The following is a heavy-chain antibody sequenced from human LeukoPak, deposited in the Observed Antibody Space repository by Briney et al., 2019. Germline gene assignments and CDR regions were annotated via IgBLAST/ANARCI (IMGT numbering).Heavy chain of an antibody. J-gene: IGHJ4*02. V-gene: IGHV1-69*05. Sequence: SVKVSCKASGGTFSSYAISWVRQAPGQGLEWMGGIIPIFGTANYAQKFQGRVTITTDESTSTAYMELSSLRSEDTAVYYCATLRFGELDFWVFDYWGQGTLVTVSS. CDR1: GGTFSSYA. D-gene: IGHD3-10*01. CDR3: ATLRFGELDFWVFDY. CDR2: IIPIFGTA.